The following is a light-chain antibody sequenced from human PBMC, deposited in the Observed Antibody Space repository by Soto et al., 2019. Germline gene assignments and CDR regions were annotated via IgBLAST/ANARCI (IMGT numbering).Light chain of an antibody. CDR2: DNN. CDR3: GTWASSLSAGV. Sequence: QSVLTQPPSVSAAPGQTVTISCSGSSSNLGNNYVSWYQQLPGTAPKLLIYDNNKRPSGIPDRFSGSKSGTSATLGITGLQTGDEADYYCGTWASSLSAGVFGGGTKLTVL. CDR1: SSNLGNNY. J-gene: IGLJ2*01. V-gene: IGLV1-51*01.